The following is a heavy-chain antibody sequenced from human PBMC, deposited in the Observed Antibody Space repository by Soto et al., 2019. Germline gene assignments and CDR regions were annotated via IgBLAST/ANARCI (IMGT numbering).Heavy chain of an antibody. Sequence: QVQLVESGGGVVQPGRSLRLSCAASGFTFSSYGMHWVRQAPGKGLEWVAVISYDGSNKYYADSVKGRFTISRDNSKNTQYLQMNSLRAEDTAVYYCAKDPYYYDSSGYFDYWGQGTLVTVSS. CDR1: GFTFSSYG. CDR3: AKDPYYYDSSGYFDY. CDR2: ISYDGSNK. D-gene: IGHD3-22*01. V-gene: IGHV3-30*18. J-gene: IGHJ4*02.